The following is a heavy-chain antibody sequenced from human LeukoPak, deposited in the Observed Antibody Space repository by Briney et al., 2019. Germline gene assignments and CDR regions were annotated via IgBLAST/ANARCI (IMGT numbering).Heavy chain of an antibody. CDR1: GGSISSYY. D-gene: IGHD5-24*01. Sequence: SETLSLTCTVSGGSISSYYWSWIRQPPGKGLEWIGYISYSGSTNYNPSLKSRVTISVDTSKNQFSLKLSSVTAADTAVYYCARGVDGYKTDYYYYYMDVWGKGTTVTVSS. CDR2: ISYSGST. J-gene: IGHJ6*03. V-gene: IGHV4-59*01. CDR3: ARGVDGYKTDYYYYYMDV.